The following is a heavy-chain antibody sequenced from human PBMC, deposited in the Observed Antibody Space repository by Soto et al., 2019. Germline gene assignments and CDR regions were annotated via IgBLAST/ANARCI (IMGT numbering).Heavy chain of an antibody. J-gene: IGHJ4*02. CDR2: FDPEDGET. CDR1: GYTLTELS. V-gene: IGHV1-24*01. D-gene: IGHD3-16*02. Sequence: ASVKVSCKVSGYTLTELSMHWVRQAPGKGLEWMGGFDPEDGETIYAQKFQGRVTMTEDTSTDTAYMELSSLRSEDTAVYYCATISYSMITFGGVIVTFDNWGQGTLVSVSS. CDR3: ATISYSMITFGGVIVTFDN.